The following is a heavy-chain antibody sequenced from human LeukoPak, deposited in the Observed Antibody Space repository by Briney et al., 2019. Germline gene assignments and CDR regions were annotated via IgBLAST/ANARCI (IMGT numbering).Heavy chain of an antibody. CDR3: ARRFSSGWYFYMDV. V-gene: IGHV4-4*02. D-gene: IGHD6-19*01. CDR1: GASISSSNW. CDR2: IYHSGST. Sequence: SETLSLTCAVSGASISSSNWWSWVRQPPGKGLECIGEIYHSGSTNYNPSLKSRVTISVDKSKNQFSLRLSSLTAADTAVYYCARRFSSGWYFYMDVWGKGTTVTVSS. J-gene: IGHJ6*03.